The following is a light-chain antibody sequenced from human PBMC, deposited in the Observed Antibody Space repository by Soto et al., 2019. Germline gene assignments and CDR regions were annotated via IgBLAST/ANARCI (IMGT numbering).Light chain of an antibody. CDR1: ESISSGH. J-gene: IGKJ4*01. V-gene: IGKV3-20*01. CDR2: GSF. CDR3: QHYGSSLT. Sequence: EIELTQSPATLSLSPGERATVSCWPSESISSGHLACFQRRLGQPPSLLFYGSFIRATVIPGSFSGRCSGTVFTITISRLVAEDFAVYFCQHYGSSLTFGGGTRVEI.